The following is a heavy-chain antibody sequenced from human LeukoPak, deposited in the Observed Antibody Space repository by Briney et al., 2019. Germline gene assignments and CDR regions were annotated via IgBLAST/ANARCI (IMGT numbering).Heavy chain of an antibody. CDR3: ARGLGSYPEIPLDY. CDR1: GFTFSNYA. CDR2: IDSSGVGT. J-gene: IGHJ4*02. V-gene: IGHV3-23*01. D-gene: IGHD3-16*02. Sequence: PGGSLRLSCAASGFTFSNYAMSWVRQAPGKGLEWVSAIDSSGVGTYYADSVKGRFTISRDKSKNTLYLHMNTLRAEDTAVYYCARGLGSYPEIPLDYWGQGTLVTVSS.